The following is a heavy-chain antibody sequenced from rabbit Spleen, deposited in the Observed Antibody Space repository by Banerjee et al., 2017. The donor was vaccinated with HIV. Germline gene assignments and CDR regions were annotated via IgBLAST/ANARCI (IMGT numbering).Heavy chain of an antibody. V-gene: IGHV1S40*01. D-gene: IGHD3-1*01. CDR2: INTATAKA. J-gene: IGHJ4*01. Sequence: QSLEESGGDLVKPGASLTLTCKASGFTFSSGYYMCWVRQAPGKGLEWIACINTATAKAVYANWAKGRFTISTTSSTTVTLQMTSLTAADTATYFCARDLASVVGWNFYLWGQGTLVTVS. CDR1: GFTFSSGYY. CDR3: ARDLASVVGWNFYL.